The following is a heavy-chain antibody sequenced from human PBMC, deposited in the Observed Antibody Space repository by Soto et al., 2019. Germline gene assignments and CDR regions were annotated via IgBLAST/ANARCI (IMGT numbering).Heavy chain of an antibody. V-gene: IGHV3-74*01. CDR3: ARDNGQLDFGAQEAFDI. Sequence: EVQLVESGGGLVQPGGSLRLSCAASGFTFSGYWMHWVRQAPGKGLVWVSRINRDGGSTSHADSVRGRFTISRDNAKSTLYLQMNSLRAEDTAVYYCARDNGQLDFGAQEAFDIWGQGTMVTVSS. D-gene: IGHD3-10*01. CDR1: GFTFSGYW. CDR2: INRDGGST. J-gene: IGHJ3*02.